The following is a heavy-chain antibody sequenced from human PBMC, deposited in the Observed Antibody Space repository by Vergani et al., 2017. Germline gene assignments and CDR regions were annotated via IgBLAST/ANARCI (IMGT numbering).Heavy chain of an antibody. J-gene: IGHJ4*02. CDR1: GFTFSTYA. Sequence: QVQLVESGGGVVQPGRSLRLSCTSSGFTFSTYAMHWVRQAPGKGLEWVAIIYYDGSKKYYADSVKGRFTISRDNSRNTLDLLMSSLRAEDTAIYYCVKDHPVFDEWGRGTLVSVS. CDR3: VKDHPVFDE. CDR2: IYYDGSKK. V-gene: IGHV3-33*06.